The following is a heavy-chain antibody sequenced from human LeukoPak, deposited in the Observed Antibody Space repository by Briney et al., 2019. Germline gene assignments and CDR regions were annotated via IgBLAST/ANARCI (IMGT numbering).Heavy chain of an antibody. J-gene: IGHJ4*02. Sequence: PGGSLRLSCAASGFTFSSYAMSWVRQAPGKGLEWVSAISGSGGSTYYADSVKGRFTIIRDNSRNTLYLQMNSLRAEDTAVYYCAKDTIRSGYSPGGFDYWGQGTLVTVSS. CDR2: ISGSGGST. CDR3: AKDTIRSGYSPGGFDY. D-gene: IGHD3-3*01. V-gene: IGHV3-23*01. CDR1: GFTFSSYA.